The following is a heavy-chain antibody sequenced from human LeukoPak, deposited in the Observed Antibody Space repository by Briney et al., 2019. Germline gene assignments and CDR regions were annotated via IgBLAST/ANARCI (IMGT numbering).Heavy chain of an antibody. J-gene: IGHJ5*02. CDR3: ARPVPSRLGWFDP. D-gene: IGHD1-1*01. Sequence: PSQTLSLTCTVSGGSISSGSYYWSWIRQPAGKGLEWIGRIYTSGSTNYNPSLKSRVTISVDTSKNQFSLKLSSVTAADTAVYYCARPVPSRLGWFDPWGQGTQVTVSS. V-gene: IGHV4-61*02. CDR2: IYTSGST. CDR1: GGSISSGSYY.